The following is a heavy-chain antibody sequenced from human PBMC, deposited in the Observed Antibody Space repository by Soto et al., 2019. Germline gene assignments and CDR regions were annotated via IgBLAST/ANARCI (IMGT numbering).Heavy chain of an antibody. CDR1: VFSLSTDGVG. CDR2: IYYNDDK. D-gene: IGHD3-10*01. Sequence: QITLQESGLTLVRPTQTLTLTCTFSVFSLSTDGVGVVWIRQPQGKALEWLALIYYNDDKRFNPSLQSRLTITKDASKNQVVLTMTNMDPVDTGTYYCAHAFGKYGPNWFDSWGQGTRVAVSS. V-gene: IGHV2-5*01. J-gene: IGHJ5*01. CDR3: AHAFGKYGPNWFDS.